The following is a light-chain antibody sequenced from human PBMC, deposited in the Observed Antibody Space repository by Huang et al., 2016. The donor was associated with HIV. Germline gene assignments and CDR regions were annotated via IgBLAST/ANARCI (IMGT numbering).Light chain of an antibody. CDR1: QSVSYGSYSKSY. Sequence: DIVMTQSPDSLAVSLGERATVNCKSSQSVSYGSYSKSYLAWYQQKPGQPPKLLIYWASTRESGVPDRFSGSGSGTDFTLPISSLQAEDVAVYYCQQYYNAPITFGQGTRLEI. J-gene: IGKJ5*01. V-gene: IGKV4-1*01. CDR3: QQYYNAPIT. CDR2: WAS.